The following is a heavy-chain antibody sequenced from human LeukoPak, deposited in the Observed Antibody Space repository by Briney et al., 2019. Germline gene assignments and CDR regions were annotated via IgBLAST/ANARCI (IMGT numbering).Heavy chain of an antibody. V-gene: IGHV3-74*01. J-gene: IGHJ4*02. CDR1: GFTFSSYW. CDR3: ARAGYGDPHFDF. Sequence: GGSLRLSCAASGFTFSSYWMHWVRRAPGKGLVWVSRINSDGSSTSYADSVKGRFAISRDNAKNTLYLQMNSLRAEDMAVYYCARAGYGDPHFDFWGQGTLVTVSS. CDR2: INSDGSST. D-gene: IGHD4-17*01.